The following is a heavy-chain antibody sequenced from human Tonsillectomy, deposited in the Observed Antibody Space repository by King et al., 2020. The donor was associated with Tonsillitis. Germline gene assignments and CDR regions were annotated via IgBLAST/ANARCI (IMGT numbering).Heavy chain of an antibody. CDR1: GGSFSDYY. CDR2: TNHTGST. CDR3: ASLSEGHDHGTCAHYASNCFDP. J-gene: IGHJ5*02. V-gene: IGHV4-34*01. D-gene: IGHD4/OR15-4a*01. Sequence: QVQLQQWGAGLLKPSETLSLTCAVYGGSFSDYYWSWIRQPPGKGLEWIGETNHTGSTNYNPSLKSRVTISVDTSKNQFSLKLSSVTAADNAVDYCASLSEGHDHGTCAHYASNCFDPWGQGTLVTVSS.